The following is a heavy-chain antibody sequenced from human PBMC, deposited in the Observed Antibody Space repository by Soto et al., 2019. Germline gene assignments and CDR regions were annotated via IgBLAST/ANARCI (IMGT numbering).Heavy chain of an antibody. Sequence: PGGSLRLSCEASGFTFRSYGMNWVRQAPGKGLEWVSDISSSGGSTFYADSVKGRFTISRDNSKNTLFLQTNSLRAEDTAVYYCAKSGAQTYHFDRHSYDYWGQGTPVTVSS. CDR3: AKSGAQTYHFDRHSYDY. D-gene: IGHD1-26*01. J-gene: IGHJ4*02. CDR1: GFTFRSYG. V-gene: IGHV3-23*01. CDR2: ISSSGGST.